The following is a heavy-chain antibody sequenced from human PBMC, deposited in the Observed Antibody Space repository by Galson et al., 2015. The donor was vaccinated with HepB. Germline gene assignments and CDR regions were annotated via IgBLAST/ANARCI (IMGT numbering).Heavy chain of an antibody. D-gene: IGHD3-16*02. CDR3: AREKSAQYDYVWGSYLPDAFDI. CDR1: GYTFTSYG. Sequence: SVKVSCKASGYTFTSYGISWVRQAPGQGLEWMGWISAYNGNTNYAQKLQGRVTMTTDTSTSTAYMELRSLRSDDTAVYYCAREKSAQYDYVWGSYLPDAFDIWGQGTMVTVSS. V-gene: IGHV1-18*01. J-gene: IGHJ3*02. CDR2: ISAYNGNT.